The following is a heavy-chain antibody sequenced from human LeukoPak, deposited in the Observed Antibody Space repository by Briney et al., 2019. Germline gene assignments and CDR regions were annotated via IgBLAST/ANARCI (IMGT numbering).Heavy chain of an antibody. Sequence: SETLSLTCTVSGGSISSYYWSWIRQDPGKGLEWIGNIYYSGSTNYNPSPKSRVTISVDTSKNQFSLKLSSVTAADTAVYYCARGSNWFDPWGQGTLVTVSS. CDR3: ARGSNWFDP. J-gene: IGHJ5*02. CDR1: GGSISSYY. CDR2: IYYSGST. V-gene: IGHV4-59*01.